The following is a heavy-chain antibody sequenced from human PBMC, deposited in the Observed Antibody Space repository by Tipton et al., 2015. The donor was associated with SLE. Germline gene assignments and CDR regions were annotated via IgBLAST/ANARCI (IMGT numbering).Heavy chain of an antibody. V-gene: IGHV4-61*10. CDR2: IYFIGST. Sequence: TLSLTFTVSGGSIIIGSNYWHWIRQSAGKGLEWVAHIYFIGSTNCNPSLTSRSTISLDTSKNQFSLNLSSWTAADTAVYYGAGGWGSWPDYFDYWGQGTLVTVSP. CDR1: GGSIIIGSNY. D-gene: IGHD6-13*01. CDR3: AGGWGSWPDYFDY. J-gene: IGHJ4*02.